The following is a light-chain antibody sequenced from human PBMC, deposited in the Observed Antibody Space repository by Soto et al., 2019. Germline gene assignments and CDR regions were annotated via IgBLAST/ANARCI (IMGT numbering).Light chain of an antibody. CDR1: QSVRSNY. CDR2: DAS. CDR3: QQYNNWPIT. Sequence: EIVLTQSPATLSLSPGERATLSCGATQSVRSNYLAWYQQKPGQAPRLLIYDASSRATGIPDRFSGSGSGTDFTLTINRLEPEDFAVYYCQQYNNWPITFGQGTRLEIK. J-gene: IGKJ5*01. V-gene: IGKV3D-20*01.